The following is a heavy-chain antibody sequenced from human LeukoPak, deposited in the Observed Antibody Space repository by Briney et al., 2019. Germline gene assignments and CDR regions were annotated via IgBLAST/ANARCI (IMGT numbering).Heavy chain of an antibody. D-gene: IGHD6-19*01. CDR2: ISYDGSNK. CDR1: GFTFSSYA. CDR3: ARSLTRPMAVAGMSDY. Sequence: GGSLRLSCAASGFTFSSYAMHWVRQAPGKGLEWVAVISYDGSNKYYADSVKGRFTISRDNSKNTLYLQMNSQRAEDTAVYYCARSLTRPMAVAGMSDYWGQGTLVTVSS. V-gene: IGHV3-30-3*01. J-gene: IGHJ4*02.